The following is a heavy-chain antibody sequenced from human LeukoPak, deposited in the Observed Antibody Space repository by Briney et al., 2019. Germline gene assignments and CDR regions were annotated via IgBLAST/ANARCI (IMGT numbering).Heavy chain of an antibody. V-gene: IGHV4-34*01. CDR3: ARGRAMVQTRNLLGAFDI. D-gene: IGHD4/OR15-4a*01. CDR1: GGSFSGYY. Sequence: SETLSLTCAVYGGSFSGYYWNWLRQPPGKGLDGIGEINYSGSTNYIPSLKSRVTISVDTSKTQFSLKLSSVTAADTAVYYCARGRAMVQTRNLLGAFDIWGQVTMVTVSS. CDR2: INYSGST. J-gene: IGHJ3*02.